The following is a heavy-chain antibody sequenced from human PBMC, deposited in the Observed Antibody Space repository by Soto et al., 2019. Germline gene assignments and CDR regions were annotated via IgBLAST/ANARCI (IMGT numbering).Heavy chain of an antibody. J-gene: IGHJ4*02. D-gene: IGHD6-13*01. CDR3: ARGIAAAAPLYYFDY. CDR2: IIPIFGTA. V-gene: IGHV1-69*13. CDR1: RGTFSSYA. Sequence: GASVKVSCKASRGTFSSYAISWVRQAPGQGLEWMGGIIPIFGTANYAQKFQGRVTITADESTSTAYMELSSLRSEDTAVYYCARGIAAAAPLYYFDYWGQGTLVTVSS.